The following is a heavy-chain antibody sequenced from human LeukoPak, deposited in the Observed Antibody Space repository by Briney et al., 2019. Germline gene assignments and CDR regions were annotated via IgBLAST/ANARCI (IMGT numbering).Heavy chain of an antibody. CDR1: GYTFTSYG. CDR2: ISAYNGNT. D-gene: IGHD6-19*01. J-gene: IGHJ4*02. Sequence: ASVKVSCKASGYTFTSYGISWVRQAPGQGLEWMGWISAYNGNTNYAQKLQGRVTMTTDTSTSTAYMELRRPRSDDTAVYYCAATGSSGWYAPHYFDYWGQGTLVTVSS. CDR3: AATGSSGWYAPHYFDY. V-gene: IGHV1-18*01.